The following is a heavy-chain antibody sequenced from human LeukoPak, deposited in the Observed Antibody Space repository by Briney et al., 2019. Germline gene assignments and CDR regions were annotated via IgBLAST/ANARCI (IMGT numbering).Heavy chain of an antibody. Sequence: PGGSLRLSCAASGFTVSNNYMSWVRQAPGKGLEWVSVIYSGGDTYYADSVKGRFTISRDNSKNTLYLQMNSLRAEDTAVYYCARVRIYDDYVYRYFDLWGRGTLITVSS. V-gene: IGHV3-53*01. CDR1: GFTVSNNY. D-gene: IGHD4-17*01. CDR2: IYSGGDT. J-gene: IGHJ2*01. CDR3: ARVRIYDDYVYRYFDL.